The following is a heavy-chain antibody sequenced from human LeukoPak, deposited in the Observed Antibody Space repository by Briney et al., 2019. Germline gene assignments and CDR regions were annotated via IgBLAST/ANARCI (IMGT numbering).Heavy chain of an antibody. V-gene: IGHV4-30-4*02. D-gene: IGHD3-3*01. CDR3: ARHFYESWNGGLYDY. CDR1: SGSISSGDYY. Sequence: SETLSLTCTVSSGSISSGDYYWSWIRQPPGKGLEWIGYIYYSGSPYYNPSLKSRLTISVDTSKNQFSLKLSSVTAADTAVYYCARHFYESWNGGLYDYWGQGTLVTVSS. CDR2: IYYSGSP. J-gene: IGHJ4*02.